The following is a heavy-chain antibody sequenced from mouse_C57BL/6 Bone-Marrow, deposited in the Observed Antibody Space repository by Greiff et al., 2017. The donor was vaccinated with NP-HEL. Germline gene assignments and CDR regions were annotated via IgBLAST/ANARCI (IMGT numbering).Heavy chain of an antibody. CDR1: GYTFTSYW. CDR2: IDPSDSYT. D-gene: IGHD3-3*01. CDR3: AREILGFDY. Sequence: QVQLKQSGAELVMPGASVKLSCKASGYTFTSYWMHWVKQRPGQGLEWIGEIDPSDSYTNYNQKFKGKSTLTVDKSSSTAYMQLSSLTSEDSAVYYCAREILGFDYWGQGTTLTVSS. V-gene: IGHV1-69*01. J-gene: IGHJ2*01.